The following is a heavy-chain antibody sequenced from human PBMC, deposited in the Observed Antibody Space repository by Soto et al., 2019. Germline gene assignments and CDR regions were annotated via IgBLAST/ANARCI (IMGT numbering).Heavy chain of an antibody. CDR1: GFSLSTSGVG. D-gene: IGHD2-15*01. CDR3: AHRRYCSGGSCYSLAFDI. J-gene: IGHJ3*02. Sequence: QITLKESGPTLVKPTQTLTLTCTFSGFSLSTSGVGVGWIRQPPGKALEWLALIYWDDDKRYSPSLKSRLTIPKDSSKNQVVLTMTNMDPVDTATYYFAHRRYCSGGSCYSLAFDIWGQGTMVTVYS. CDR2: IYWDDDK. V-gene: IGHV2-5*02.